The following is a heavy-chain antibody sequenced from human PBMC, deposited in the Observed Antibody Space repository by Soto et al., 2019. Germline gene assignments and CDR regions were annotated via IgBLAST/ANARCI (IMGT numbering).Heavy chain of an antibody. V-gene: IGHV1-69*13. Sequence: SVKVSCKASGGTFSSYAISWVRQAPGQGLEWMGGIIPIFGTANYAQKFQGRVTITADESTSTAYMELSSLRSEDTAVYYCARGRNAGSWFDPWGQGTLVTVSS. CDR3: ARGRNAGSWFDP. J-gene: IGHJ5*02. CDR1: GGTFSSYA. D-gene: IGHD3-10*01. CDR2: IIPIFGTA.